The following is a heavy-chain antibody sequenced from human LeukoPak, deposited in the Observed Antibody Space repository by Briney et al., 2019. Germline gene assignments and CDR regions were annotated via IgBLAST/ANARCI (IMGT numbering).Heavy chain of an antibody. Sequence: GGSLRLSWAASGFTFSSYSMNWVRQAPGKGLEWVSSISSSSSYIYYADSVKGRFTISRDNAKNSLYLQMNSLRAEDTAVYYCASSGPPPGYMDVWGKGTTVTVSS. CDR1: GFTFSSYS. V-gene: IGHV3-21*01. J-gene: IGHJ6*03. CDR3: ASSGPPPGYMDV. CDR2: ISSSSSYI.